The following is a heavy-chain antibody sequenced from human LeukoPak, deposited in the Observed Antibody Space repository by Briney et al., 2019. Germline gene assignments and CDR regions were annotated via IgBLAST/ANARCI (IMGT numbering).Heavy chain of an antibody. Sequence: GGSLRLSCAASGFTFNNYALSWVRQAPGKGLEWISYISSTSSIIYYADSVKGRFTTSRDNAKNSLYLQMSSLRAEDTAVYYCARNLPAADYWGQGTLVTVSS. CDR2: ISSTSSII. V-gene: IGHV3-48*04. CDR3: ARNLPAADY. CDR1: GFTFNNYA. J-gene: IGHJ4*02. D-gene: IGHD2-2*01.